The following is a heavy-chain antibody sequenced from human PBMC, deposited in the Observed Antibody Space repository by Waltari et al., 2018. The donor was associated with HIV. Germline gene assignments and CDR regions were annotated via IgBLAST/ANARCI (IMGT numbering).Heavy chain of an antibody. D-gene: IGHD3-9*01. Sequence: QVQLQESGPGLVKPSETLSLTCTVSGDSISSYYWTWIRRPAGKGLEWIGRIFTSGSTSYNPSLKSRVTMSLDTSKNQFSPKLTSVTAADTAVYYCAREEYYDILTGPPYGLDVWGQGTTVTVSS. V-gene: IGHV4-4*07. CDR1: GDSISSYY. CDR2: IFTSGST. CDR3: AREEYYDILTGPPYGLDV. J-gene: IGHJ6*02.